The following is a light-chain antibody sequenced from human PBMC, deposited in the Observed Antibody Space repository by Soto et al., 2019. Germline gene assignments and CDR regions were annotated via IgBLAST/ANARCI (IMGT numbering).Light chain of an antibody. V-gene: IGKV1-39*01. Sequence: DIQMAQSPCALSAAVGDRVTITCRASQSISSYLNWYQQKPGQAPQLLIYAASNLQSGVPSRFSGSGSGTDFTLTISSLQPEDFTTYYCQQSYSSPITVGQGTRLEIK. CDR2: AAS. CDR1: QSISSY. J-gene: IGKJ5*01. CDR3: QQSYSSPIT.